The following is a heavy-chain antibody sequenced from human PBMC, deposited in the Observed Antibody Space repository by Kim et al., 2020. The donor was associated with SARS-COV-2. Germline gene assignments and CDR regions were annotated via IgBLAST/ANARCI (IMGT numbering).Heavy chain of an antibody. CDR3: AREVVYASYNWFDP. Sequence: SETLSLTCTVSGGSISSYYWSWIRQPPGKGLEWIGYIYYSGSTNYNPSLKSRVTISVDTSKNQFSLKLSSVTAADTAVYYCAREVVYASYNWFDPWGQGTLVTVSS. V-gene: IGHV4-59*13. D-gene: IGHD2-8*02. CDR1: GGSISSYY. J-gene: IGHJ5*02. CDR2: IYYSGST.